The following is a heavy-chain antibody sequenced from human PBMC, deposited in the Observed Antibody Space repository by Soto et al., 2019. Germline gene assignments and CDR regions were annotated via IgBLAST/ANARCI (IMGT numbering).Heavy chain of an antibody. CDR1: GYTFTSYA. V-gene: IGHV1-3*01. D-gene: IGHD1-26*01. Sequence: QVQLVQSGAEVKKPGASVKVSCKASGYTFTSYAMHWVRQAPGQRLEWMGWINAGNGNTKYSQKFQGRVTITRDTSASKAYMEVSSLRFEGPGVYYCARGVGAADYWGQGTLVTVSS. CDR3: ARGVGAADY. CDR2: INAGNGNT. J-gene: IGHJ4*02.